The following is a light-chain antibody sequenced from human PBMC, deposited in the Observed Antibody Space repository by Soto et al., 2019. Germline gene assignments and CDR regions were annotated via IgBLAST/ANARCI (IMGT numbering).Light chain of an antibody. J-gene: IGLJ1*01. V-gene: IGLV2-14*01. CDR1: TRDIGAYNY. CDR3: SSYTSSSTVYV. CDR2: EVS. Sequence: QSALTQPASVSGSPGQSITITCIGSTRDIGAYNYVSWYQVHPGRAPKLVIYEVSNRPSGVSNRFSGSKSGNTASLTISGLQAEDEADYYCSSYTSSSTVYVFGTGTKLTVL.